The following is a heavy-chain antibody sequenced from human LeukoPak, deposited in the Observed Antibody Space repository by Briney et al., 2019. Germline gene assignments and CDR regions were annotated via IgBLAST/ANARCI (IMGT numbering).Heavy chain of an antibody. CDR3: ATAPYYYGSGSYPYYYYGMDV. CDR2: RWYDGSNK. CDR1: GFTFSSYG. J-gene: IGHJ6*02. V-gene: IGHV3-33*01. Sequence: GGSLRLSCAASGFTFSSYGMHWVRQAPGKGLEWVAVRWYDGSNKYYADSVKGRFTISRDNSKNTLYLQVNSLGAEDTAVYYCATAPYYYGSGSYPYYYYGMDVWGQGTTVTVSS. D-gene: IGHD3-10*01.